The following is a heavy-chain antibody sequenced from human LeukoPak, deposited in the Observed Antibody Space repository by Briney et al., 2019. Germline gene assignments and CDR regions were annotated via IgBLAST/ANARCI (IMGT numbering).Heavy chain of an antibody. Sequence: PGESLRLSCAASGFTFSNYGVNWVRQAPGKGLEWVSRINSDGSSTSYADSVKGRFTISRDNAKNTLYLQMNSLRAEDTAVYYCARVGTGTAMAWPFDYWGQGTLVTVSS. J-gene: IGHJ4*02. D-gene: IGHD5-18*01. CDR2: INSDGSST. CDR3: ARVGTGTAMAWPFDY. CDR1: GFTFSNYG. V-gene: IGHV3-74*01.